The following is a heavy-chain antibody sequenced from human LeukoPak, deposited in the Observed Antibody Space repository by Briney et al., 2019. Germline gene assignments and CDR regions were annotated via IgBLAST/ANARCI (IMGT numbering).Heavy chain of an antibody. CDR2: INPSGGST. J-gene: IGHJ4*02. CDR3: ARDREGYCSGGSCYLFYFDY. CDR1: GYTFTSYY. V-gene: IGHV1-46*01. D-gene: IGHD2-15*01. Sequence: ASVKVSCKASGYTFTSYYMHWLRQAPGQGLEWMGIINPSGGSTSHAQKFQSRVTMTRDTSTSTVYMELSSLRSEDTAVYYCARDREGYCSGGSCYLFYFDYWGQGTLVTVSS.